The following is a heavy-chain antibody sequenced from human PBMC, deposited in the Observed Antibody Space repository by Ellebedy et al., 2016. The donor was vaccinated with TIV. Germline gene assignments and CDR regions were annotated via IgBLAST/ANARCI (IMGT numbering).Heavy chain of an antibody. CDR1: GNTFTSYW. D-gene: IGHD2-21*02. J-gene: IGHJ4*02. Sequence: PGGSLRLSCKESGNTFTSYWIGWVRQMPGKGLEWMGIIYPGDSDTRYSPSFQGQVTISADKSIRTAYLQWRSLKASDTAMYYCATHGVVTPGGFDHWGQGTLVTVSS. CDR2: IYPGDSDT. V-gene: IGHV5-51*01. CDR3: ATHGVVTPGGFDH.